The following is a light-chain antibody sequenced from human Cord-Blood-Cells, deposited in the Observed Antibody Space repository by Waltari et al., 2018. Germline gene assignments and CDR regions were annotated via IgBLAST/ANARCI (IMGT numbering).Light chain of an antibody. J-gene: IGKJ5*01. Sequence: DIQMTQSPSSLSASVGARVTITCRASQSISSYLNWYQQKPGKVPKLLIYAASSLQSGVPSRFSGSGSGTDFTLTISSLQPEDFATYYCQQSYSTPITVGQGTRLEIK. CDR3: QQSYSTPIT. CDR2: AAS. V-gene: IGKV1-39*01. CDR1: QSISSY.